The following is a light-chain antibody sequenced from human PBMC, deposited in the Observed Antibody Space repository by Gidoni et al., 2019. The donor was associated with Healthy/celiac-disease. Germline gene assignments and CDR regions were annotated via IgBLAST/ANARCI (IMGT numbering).Light chain of an antibody. V-gene: IGLV3-1*01. Sequence: SYELTQPPSVSVSPGQTASITCSGDKLGDKYACWYQQKPGKSPVLVIYQDSKRPSGIPERFSGSNSGNTATLTISGTQAMDEADNYCQAWDSSTFVVFGGGTKLTVL. J-gene: IGLJ2*01. CDR2: QDS. CDR3: QAWDSSTFVV. CDR1: KLGDKY.